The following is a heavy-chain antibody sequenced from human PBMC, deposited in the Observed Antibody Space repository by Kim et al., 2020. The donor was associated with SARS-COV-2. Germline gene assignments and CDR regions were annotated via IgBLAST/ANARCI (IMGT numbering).Heavy chain of an antibody. Sequence: SETLSLTCTVSGDSVSSSNFYWVWLRQSPVKGLEWIATFSYTGTSSYNPSLRSRVTMSADTSNNQFSLKLASVTAADTAVYFCAGQGGDSDYADRWGRGTRVTVSA. CDR2: FSYTGTS. D-gene: IGHD2-21*02. V-gene: IGHV4-39*01. J-gene: IGHJ5*02. CDR1: GDSVSSSNFY. CDR3: AGQGGDSDYADR.